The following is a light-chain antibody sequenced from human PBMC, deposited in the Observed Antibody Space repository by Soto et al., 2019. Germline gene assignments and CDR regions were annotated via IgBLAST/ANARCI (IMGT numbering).Light chain of an antibody. CDR2: DAS. CDR3: QQYSSYWT. V-gene: IGKV1-33*01. CDR1: QDISNY. Sequence: DIQMTQSPSSLSASVGDRVAITCQASQDISNYLNWYQQKLGKAPKLLIYDASNLETGVPSRFSGSGSGTEFTLTISSLQPDDFATYYCQQYSSYWTFAQGTKVDIK. J-gene: IGKJ1*01.